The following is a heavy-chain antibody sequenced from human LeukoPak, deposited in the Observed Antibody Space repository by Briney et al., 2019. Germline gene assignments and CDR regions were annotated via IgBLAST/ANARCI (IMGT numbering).Heavy chain of an antibody. D-gene: IGHD2-2*01. CDR2: IKQDGSEK. CDR3: ARGTSYSPNWFDP. CDR1: GFTFSSYW. Sequence: SGGSLRLSCAASGFTFSSYWMSWVRQAPGKGLEWVASIKQDGSEKYYVDSVKGRFTISRDNAKNSLYLQMNSLRAEDTAVYYCARGTSYSPNWFDPWGQGTLVTVSS. V-gene: IGHV3-7*01. J-gene: IGHJ5*02.